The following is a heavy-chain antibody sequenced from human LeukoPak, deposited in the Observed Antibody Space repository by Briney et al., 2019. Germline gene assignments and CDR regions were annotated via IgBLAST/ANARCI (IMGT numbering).Heavy chain of an antibody. Sequence: ASVKVSCKASGYTFTSYYMHWVRQAPGQGLEWMGIINPSGGSTSYAQKFQRRVTMTRDTSTSTVYMELSSLRSEDTAVYYCARYSVAGTGSEYFQHWGQGTLVTVSS. CDR3: ARYSVAGTGSEYFQH. CDR1: GYTFTSYY. CDR2: INPSGGST. J-gene: IGHJ1*01. D-gene: IGHD6-19*01. V-gene: IGHV1-46*01.